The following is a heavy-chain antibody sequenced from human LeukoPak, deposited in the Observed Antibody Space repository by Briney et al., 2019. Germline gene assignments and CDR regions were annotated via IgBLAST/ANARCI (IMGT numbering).Heavy chain of an antibody. CDR1: GGSISSYY. Sequence: PSETLSLTCTVSGGSISSYYWSWIRQPPGKGLEWIGYIYYSGSTNYNPSLKSRVTISVDTSKNQFSLKLSSVTAADTAVYYCARHGPCGGDCHIDYWGQGTLVTVSS. D-gene: IGHD2-21*02. V-gene: IGHV4-59*08. CDR2: IYYSGST. CDR3: ARHGPCGGDCHIDY. J-gene: IGHJ4*02.